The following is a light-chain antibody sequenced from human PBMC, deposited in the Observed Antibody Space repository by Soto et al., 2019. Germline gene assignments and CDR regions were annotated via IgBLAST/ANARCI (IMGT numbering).Light chain of an antibody. V-gene: IGKV4-1*01. CDR2: WAS. CDR3: QQYYTTPWT. CDR1: QSLFYNSNNKNY. Sequence: DIVMTQSPDSLAVSLGARATINCKSSQSLFYNSNNKNYLAWYQQKPGQPPKLIIYWASTRESRVPDRFSGSGYGTDFTLTISSLQAEDVAIYFCQQYYTTPWTFGQGTKVEIK. J-gene: IGKJ1*01.